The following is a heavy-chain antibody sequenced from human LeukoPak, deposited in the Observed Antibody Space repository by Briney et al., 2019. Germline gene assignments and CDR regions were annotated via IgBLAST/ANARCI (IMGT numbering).Heavy chain of an antibody. CDR1: GYTFTSYG. CDR2: ISAYNGNT. CDR3: ARRGDYYDSSGHYTAFDY. Sequence: ASVKVSCKASGYTFTSYGISWVRQAPGQGLEWMGWISAYNGNTNYAQKFQGRVTMTRDTSISTAYMELSRLRSDDTAVYYCARRGDYYDSSGHYTAFDYWGQGTLVTVSS. J-gene: IGHJ4*02. V-gene: IGHV1-18*01. D-gene: IGHD3-22*01.